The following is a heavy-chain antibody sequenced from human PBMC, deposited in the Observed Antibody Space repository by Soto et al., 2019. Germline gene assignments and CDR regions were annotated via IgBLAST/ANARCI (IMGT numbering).Heavy chain of an antibody. CDR1: GYTLTDYW. V-gene: IGHV5-51*01. CDR2: IYPGDSDT. J-gene: IGHJ6*02. Sequence: GESLKISCKGSGYTLTDYWIGWVRQLPGKGLEWMGIIYPGDSDTRYSPSFQGHVTITVDKSTNTAYLQWNTLRASDTATYYCARHISNFLYYCDAIVASGHGTTVT. CDR3: ARHISNFLYYCDAIVA. D-gene: IGHD4-4*01.